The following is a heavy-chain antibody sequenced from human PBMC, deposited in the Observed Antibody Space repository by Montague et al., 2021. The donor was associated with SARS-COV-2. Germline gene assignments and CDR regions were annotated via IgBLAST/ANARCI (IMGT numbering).Heavy chain of an antibody. CDR3: ARDRVRAAAGTRYYFDY. CDR1: GFTFSSYG. J-gene: IGHJ4*02. D-gene: IGHD6-13*01. V-gene: IGHV3-33*01. CDR2: IWYDGSNK. Sequence: SLRLSCAASGFTFSSYGMHWVRQAPGKGLEWVAVIWYDGSNKYYADSVKGRFTISRDNSKNTLYLQMNSLRAEDTVVYYCARDRVRAAAGTRYYFDYWGQGTLVTVSS.